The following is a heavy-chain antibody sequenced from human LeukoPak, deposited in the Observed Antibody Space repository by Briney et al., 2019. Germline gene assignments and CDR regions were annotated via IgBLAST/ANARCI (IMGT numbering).Heavy chain of an antibody. D-gene: IGHD3-22*01. J-gene: IGHJ4*02. CDR3: SRRKYAYDRNGFYTENFFDT. CDR2: TWHTGSA. CDR1: GSSITTDFY. Sequence: SETLSLTCSVSGSSITTDFYWAWIRQPPGKGLEWIADTWHTGSACFNPSLKSRVTMSVDTSKNQLSLRLTSVTAADTAVYFCSRRKYAYDRNGFYTENFFDTWGLGTLVTVSS. V-gene: IGHV4-38-2*01.